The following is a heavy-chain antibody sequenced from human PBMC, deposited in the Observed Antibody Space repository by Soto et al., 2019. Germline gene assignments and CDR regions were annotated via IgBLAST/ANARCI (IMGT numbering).Heavy chain of an antibody. CDR3: ARARWYDAFDV. J-gene: IGHJ3*01. CDR2: IFHGGNT. V-gene: IGHV4-38-2*01. CDR1: GFFISSGNY. D-gene: IGHD2-15*01. Sequence: SETLSLTCAVSGFFISSGNYWGWIRKPPGKGLEWIGSIFHGGNTYYNPSLKSRVTISVDMSKSQFSLKLNSVTAADTAVYYCARARWYDAFDVWGQGTVVTVSS.